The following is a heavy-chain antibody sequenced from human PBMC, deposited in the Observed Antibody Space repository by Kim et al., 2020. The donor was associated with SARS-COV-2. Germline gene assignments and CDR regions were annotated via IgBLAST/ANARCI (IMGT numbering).Heavy chain of an antibody. D-gene: IGHD4-4*01. Sequence: GGSLRLSCAGSRFTFSNYGMYWVRQAPGKGLEWVAFISYDESKEYYADSVKGRFTISRDNSKNTLLLQMNSLRAEDTAVYYCTKYIYSNVYALDMWGQGTMVAVSS. V-gene: IGHV3-30*18. J-gene: IGHJ3*02. CDR1: RFTFSNYG. CDR2: ISYDESKE. CDR3: TKYIYSNVYALDM.